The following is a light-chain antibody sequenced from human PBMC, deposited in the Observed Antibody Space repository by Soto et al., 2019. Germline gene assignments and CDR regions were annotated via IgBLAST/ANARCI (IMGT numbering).Light chain of an antibody. CDR2: DAS. J-gene: IGKJ1*01. CDR1: QSVSID. Sequence: EIVMTQSPATLSVSPGERATLSCRASQSVSIDLAWYQQTPGQAPRLLIYDASNRATGIPARFSGSGSGTDFTLTISRLEPEDFAVYFCYQYDSSPWTFGQGTKVDTK. V-gene: IGKV3D-15*02. CDR3: YQYDSSPWT.